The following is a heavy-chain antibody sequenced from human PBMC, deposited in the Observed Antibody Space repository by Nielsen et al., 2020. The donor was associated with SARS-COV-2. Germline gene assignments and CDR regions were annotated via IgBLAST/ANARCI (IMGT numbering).Heavy chain of an antibody. CDR2: IYYSGST. V-gene: IGHV4-59*13. D-gene: IGHD6-19*01. CDR1: GGSISSYY. CDR3: ARERDSSGWYGWFDP. Sequence: SETLSLTCTVSGGSISSYYWSWIRQPPGKGLEWIGYIYYSGSTNYNPSLKSRVTISVDTSKNQFSLKLSSVTAADTAVYYCARERDSSGWYGWFDPWGQGTLVTVSS. J-gene: IGHJ5*02.